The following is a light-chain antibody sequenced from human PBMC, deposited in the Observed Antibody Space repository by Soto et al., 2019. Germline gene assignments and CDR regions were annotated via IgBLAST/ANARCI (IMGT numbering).Light chain of an antibody. CDR1: QSVSSSY. J-gene: IGKJ1*01. V-gene: IGKV3-20*01. CDR3: QQYGSLVT. CDR2: GAS. Sequence: EIVLTQSPGTLSLSPGERATLSCRASQSVSSSYLAWYQQKPGRAPRLLIDGASSRATGIPDRFSGSRSGTDFTLTISRLEPEDLAVYYCQQYGSLVTFGQGTKVDIK.